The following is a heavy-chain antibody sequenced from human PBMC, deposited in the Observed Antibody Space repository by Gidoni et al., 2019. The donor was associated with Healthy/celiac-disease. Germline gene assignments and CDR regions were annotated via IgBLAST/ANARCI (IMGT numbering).Heavy chain of an antibody. CDR3: ARYSSSWSAYYFDY. CDR1: GFTFDDYA. D-gene: IGHD6-13*01. Sequence: EVQLVESGGGLVQPGRSLSLSCAASGFTFDDYAMHWVRQAPGKGLGLVAGISWNSGSIGYADSVKGRFTISRDNAKNSLYLQMNSLRAEDTALYYCARYSSSWSAYYFDYWGQGTLVTVSS. CDR2: ISWNSGSI. V-gene: IGHV3-9*01. J-gene: IGHJ4*02.